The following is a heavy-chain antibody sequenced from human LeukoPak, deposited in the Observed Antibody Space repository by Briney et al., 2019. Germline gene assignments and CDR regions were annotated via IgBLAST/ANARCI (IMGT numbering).Heavy chain of an antibody. V-gene: IGHV3-53*01. J-gene: IGHJ4*02. D-gene: IGHD4-23*01. CDR2: IYSGGST. Sequence: GGSLRLSCAASGFTVSSTYMSWVRQAPGKGLEWVSVIYSGGSTYYADSVKGRFTISRDNSKNTLYLQMNSLRAEDTAVYYCARRLTVAHFDYWGQGTLVTVSS. CDR3: ARRLTVAHFDY. CDR1: GFTVSSTY.